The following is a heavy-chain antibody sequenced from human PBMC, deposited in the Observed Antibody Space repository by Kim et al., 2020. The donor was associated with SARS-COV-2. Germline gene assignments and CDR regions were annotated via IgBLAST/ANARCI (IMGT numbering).Heavy chain of an antibody. V-gene: IGHV5-10-1*01. Sequence: GESLKISCKGSGYSFTSYWISWVRQMPGKGLERMGRVDPSDSYTNYSPSFQGHVTISADKSISTAYLQWSSLKASDTAMYYCAMELQGHDFWSGYYSPQHWGQGTLVTVSS. CDR2: VDPSDSYT. CDR1: GYSFTSYW. D-gene: IGHD3-3*01. CDR3: AMELQGHDFWSGYYSPQH. J-gene: IGHJ1*01.